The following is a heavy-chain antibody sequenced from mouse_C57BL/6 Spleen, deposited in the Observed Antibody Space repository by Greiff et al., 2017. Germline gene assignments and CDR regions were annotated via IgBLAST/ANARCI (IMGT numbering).Heavy chain of an antibody. D-gene: IGHD1-1*01. J-gene: IGHJ2*01. CDR3: ARSYYGSSYAFDY. CDR2: IYPGDGDT. CDR1: GYAFSSSW. V-gene: IGHV1-82*01. Sequence: QVQLQQSGPELVKPGASVKISCKASGYAFSSSWMNWVKQRPGKGLEWIGRIYPGDGDTNYNGEFKGKATLTADKSSSPAYMQLSSLTSEDSAVYFCARSYYGSSYAFDYWGQGTTLTVSS.